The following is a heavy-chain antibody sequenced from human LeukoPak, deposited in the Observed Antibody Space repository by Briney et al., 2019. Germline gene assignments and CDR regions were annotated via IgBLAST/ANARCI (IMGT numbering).Heavy chain of an antibody. J-gene: IGHJ1*01. Sequence: GGSLRLSCAASGFTFSSYGMHWVRQAPGKGLEWVAVISYDGSNKYYADSVKGRFTIPRDNSKNTLYLQMNSLRAEDTAVYYCAKVSRYGDDGEYFRHWGQGTLVTVSS. D-gene: IGHD4-17*01. CDR2: ISYDGSNK. CDR3: AKVSRYGDDGEYFRH. V-gene: IGHV3-30*18. CDR1: GFTFSSYG.